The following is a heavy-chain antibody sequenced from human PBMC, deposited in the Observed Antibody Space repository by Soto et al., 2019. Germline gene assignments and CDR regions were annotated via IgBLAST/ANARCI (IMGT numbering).Heavy chain of an antibody. Sequence: ASVKVACKAPEYTFTTYDINWLRQATGQGLEWMGWMNPSSGNTGYPQKFQGRVTLTRDTSTYTAYMELSSLRSDDTAVYYCVVATADAFDIWG. J-gene: IGHJ3*02. V-gene: IGHV1-8*01. CDR2: MNPSSGNT. D-gene: IGHD5-12*01. CDR1: EYTFTTYD. CDR3: VVATADAFDI.